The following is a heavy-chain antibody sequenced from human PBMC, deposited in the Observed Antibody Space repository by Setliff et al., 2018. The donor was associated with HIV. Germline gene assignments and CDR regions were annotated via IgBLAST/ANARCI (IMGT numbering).Heavy chain of an antibody. CDR1: GFTFSDYY. CDR3: ARDERRWLQSGMDV. CDR2: SSSSGSTI. J-gene: IGHJ6*02. D-gene: IGHD5-12*01. V-gene: IGHV3-11*04. Sequence: LRLSCAASGFTFSDYYMSWIRQAPGKGLEWVSYSSSSGSTIYYADSVKGRFTISRDNAKNSLYLQMNSLRAEDTAVYYCARDERRWLQSGMDVWGQGTTVTVSS.